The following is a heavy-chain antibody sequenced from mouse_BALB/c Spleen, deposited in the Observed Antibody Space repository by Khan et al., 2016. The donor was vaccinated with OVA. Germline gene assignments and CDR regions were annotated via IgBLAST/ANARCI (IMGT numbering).Heavy chain of an antibody. CDR1: GYSFTTYW. V-gene: IGHV1-7*01. CDR3: AREGGRYGDWFAY. J-gene: IGHJ3*01. D-gene: IGHD1-1*02. CDR2: INPSTGYT. Sequence: QVQLQQSGAELAKPGASVKMSCKASGYSFTTYWIHWVKQRPEQGLEWIGYINPSTGYTEYNQKFKDRATLTADKSSSTAYMQLISLTSEDSAVYYWAREGGRYGDWFAYWVKGTLVNVSA.